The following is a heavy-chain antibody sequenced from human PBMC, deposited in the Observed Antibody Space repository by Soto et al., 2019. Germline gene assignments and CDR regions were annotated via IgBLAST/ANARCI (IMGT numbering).Heavy chain of an antibody. CDR2: IKHSGST. Sequence: QVQLQQWGAGLLKPSETLSLTCAVYGGSFSGYYWSWIRQPPGKGLEWIGEIKHSGSTNYNPSLKSRVTISVDTSKNQFSLKLSSVTAADTAVYYWARTGGLRYSSSSGKGFDYWGQGTLVTVSS. CDR1: GGSFSGYY. CDR3: ARTGGLRYSSSSGKGFDY. D-gene: IGHD6-6*01. V-gene: IGHV4-34*01. J-gene: IGHJ4*02.